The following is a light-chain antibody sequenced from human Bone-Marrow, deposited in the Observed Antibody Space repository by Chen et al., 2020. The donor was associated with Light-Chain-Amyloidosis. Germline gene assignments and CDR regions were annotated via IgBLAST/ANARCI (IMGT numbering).Light chain of an antibody. J-gene: IGLJ3*02. CDR1: NIGSTS. V-gene: IGLV3-21*02. CDR3: QVWDRSSDRPV. Sequence: SYVLTQPSSASVPPGQMATIACGGNNIGSTSVHWYQQTPGQAPLLVVYDDSDRPSGIPERLSGSNSGNTANLTISRVEAGDEADYYCQVWDRSSDRPVFGGGTKLTVL. CDR2: DDS.